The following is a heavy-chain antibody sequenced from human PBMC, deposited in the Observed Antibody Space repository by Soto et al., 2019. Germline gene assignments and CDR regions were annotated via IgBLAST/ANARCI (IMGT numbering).Heavy chain of an antibody. CDR1: GFTFGRYN. V-gene: IGHV3-48*02. CDR3: ARESDHSDSFDP. CDR2: ISTRSTTI. J-gene: IGHJ5*02. Sequence: DVDLVESGGHLVQPGGSLRLSCAVSGFTFGRYNMNWVRQAPGKGLEWVAYISTRSTTIYYADSVKGRFTISRDNDKKSLYLQMDSLRDEDTATYYCARESDHSDSFDPWGQGTLVIVSS.